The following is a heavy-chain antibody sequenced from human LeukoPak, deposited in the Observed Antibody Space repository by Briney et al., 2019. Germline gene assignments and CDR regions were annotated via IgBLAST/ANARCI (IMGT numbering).Heavy chain of an antibody. V-gene: IGHV4-4*07. D-gene: IGHD3-9*01. J-gene: IGHJ6*02. CDR1: GGSISTYY. CDR3: AREMKGNYDVLTGYFHSYHYGMDV. Sequence: TSSETLSLTCTVSGGSISTYYWSWLRQPAGKGLEWIGRIYTSGSTKYNPSLKGRVSMAVDTSKNQFSLNLSSVSAADTAVYYCAREMKGNYDVLTGYFHSYHYGMDVWGQGTTVTVSS. CDR2: IYTSGST.